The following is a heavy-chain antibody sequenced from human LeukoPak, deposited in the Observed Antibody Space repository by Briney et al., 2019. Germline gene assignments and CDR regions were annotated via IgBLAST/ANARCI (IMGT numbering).Heavy chain of an antibody. CDR2: IYYSGST. CDR3: ARRFGDGYNLGDY. Sequence: PSETLSLTCTVSGGSISSSSYYWGWIRQPPGKGLEWIGSIYYSGSTYYNPSLKSRVTISVDTSKNQFSLKLSSVTAADTAVYYCARRFGDGYNLGDYWGQGTLVTVSS. V-gene: IGHV4-39*07. D-gene: IGHD5-24*01. J-gene: IGHJ4*02. CDR1: GGSISSSSYY.